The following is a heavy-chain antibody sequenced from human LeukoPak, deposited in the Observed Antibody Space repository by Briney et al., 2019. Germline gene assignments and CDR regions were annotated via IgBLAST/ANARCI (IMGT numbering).Heavy chain of an antibody. D-gene: IGHD3-22*01. CDR2: ISGSGGST. J-gene: IGHJ5*02. CDR1: GFTFSSYR. CDR3: AKDEITMIVYPDNWFDP. V-gene: IGHV3-23*01. Sequence: PGGSLRLSCEASGFTFSSYRMNWVRQGPGKGLEWVSAISGSGGSTYYADSVKGRFTISRDNSKNTLYLQMNSLRAEDTAVYYCAKDEITMIVYPDNWFDPWGQGTLVTVSS.